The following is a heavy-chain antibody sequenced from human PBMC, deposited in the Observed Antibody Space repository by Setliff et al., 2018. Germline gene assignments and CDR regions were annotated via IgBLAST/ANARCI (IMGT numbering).Heavy chain of an antibody. D-gene: IGHD3-22*01. CDR2: ISPYIDKT. J-gene: IGHJ4*02. Sequence: ASVKVSCKASGYTFTDYGISWVRQAPGQGLEWMGWISPYIDKTNYAQNLQGRVTMTTDTSTNTAYMELRSLRSDDTAVYYCARPPPGPFYYDGGNYFDYWGQGTLVPVSS. V-gene: IGHV1-18*01. CDR3: ARPPPGPFYYDGGNYFDY. CDR1: GYTFTDYG.